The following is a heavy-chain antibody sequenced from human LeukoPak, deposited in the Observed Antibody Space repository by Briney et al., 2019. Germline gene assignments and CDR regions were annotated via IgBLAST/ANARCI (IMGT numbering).Heavy chain of an antibody. J-gene: IGHJ4*02. D-gene: IGHD4-23*01. V-gene: IGHV3-21*01. Sequence: GGSLRLSCAASGFTFSSYSMNWVRQAPGKGLEWVSSISSSSSYIYYADSVKGRFTISRDNAKNSLYLQMNSLRAEDTAVYYCARWAFDYGGNSRGFWDYWGQGTLVTVSS. CDR3: ARWAFDYGGNSRGFWDY. CDR1: GFTFSSYS. CDR2: ISSSSSYI.